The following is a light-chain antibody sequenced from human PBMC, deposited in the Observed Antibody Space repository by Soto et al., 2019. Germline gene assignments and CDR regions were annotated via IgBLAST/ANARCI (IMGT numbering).Light chain of an antibody. CDR1: QSVSSNY. V-gene: IGKV3-20*01. J-gene: IGKJ3*01. CDR3: QQYGSTPFT. Sequence: ESVVTQSPGTLSLSPGERATLSCRASQSVSSNYLAWYQQKPGQAPRLLIYGASSRASDIPDRFSGSGSGTYFTLIISRLAPEDFAIYYCQQYGSTPFTFGPWTKVDVK. CDR2: GAS.